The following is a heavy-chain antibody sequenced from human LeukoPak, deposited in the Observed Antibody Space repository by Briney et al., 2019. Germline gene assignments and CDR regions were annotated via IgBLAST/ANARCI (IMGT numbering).Heavy chain of an antibody. V-gene: IGHV3-74*01. J-gene: IGHJ4*02. CDR1: GFTFSSHC. CDR2: ISSDGSST. D-gene: IGHD6-19*01. Sequence: GGSLRLSCAASGFTFSSHCMHWVRQAPGKGLVWVTRISSDGSSTSYADSVKGRFTISRDNAKNTLFLQMSSLRAEDTAMYYCARISLSGWVNDHWGQGTLVTVSS. CDR3: ARISLSGWVNDH.